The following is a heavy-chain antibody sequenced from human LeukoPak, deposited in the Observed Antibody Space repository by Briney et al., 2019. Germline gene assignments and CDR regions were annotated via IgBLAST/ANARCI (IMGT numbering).Heavy chain of an antibody. CDR3: ARSASNNSRKLTLNY. CDR2: IYTSGST. CDR1: GGSISSYY. Sequence: SETLSLTCTVSGGSISSYYWSWIRQPAGKGLEWIGRIYTSGSTNYNPSLKSRVTMSVDTSKNQFSLKLSSVTAADTAVYYCARSASNNSRKLTLNYWGQGTLVTVSS. J-gene: IGHJ4*02. D-gene: IGHD4-23*01. V-gene: IGHV4-4*07.